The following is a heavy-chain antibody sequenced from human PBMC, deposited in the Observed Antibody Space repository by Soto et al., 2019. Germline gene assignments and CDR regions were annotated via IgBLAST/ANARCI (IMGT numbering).Heavy chain of an antibody. J-gene: IGHJ4*02. CDR3: ARDPGDY. CDR2: INGGNGDT. Sequence: SAEVTCKDPGYTITCFRLHWVRQAPGQRLEWMGWINGGNGDTKYSQKFQGRVTITCDTSASTAYIEVTSLRSEDTAVYYCARDPGDYWGQGTLVTVSS. CDR1: GYTITCFR. V-gene: IGHV1-3*01.